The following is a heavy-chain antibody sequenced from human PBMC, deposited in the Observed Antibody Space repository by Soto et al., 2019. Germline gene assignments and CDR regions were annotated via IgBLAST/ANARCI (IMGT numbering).Heavy chain of an antibody. CDR2: IYNRGTT. J-gene: IGHJ4*02. D-gene: IGHD3-22*01. CDR3: ARGLYYYSSFSRLPLDY. CDR1: GGSVSRGSYY. Sequence: SETLSLTCTVSGGSVSRGSYYWSWIRQPPGQGLEWIGYIYNRGTTNYNPSLKSRVTISVDTSNNQFSLKLSSVTAADTAVYYCARGLYYYSSFSRLPLDYWGQGTLVTVSS. V-gene: IGHV4-61*01.